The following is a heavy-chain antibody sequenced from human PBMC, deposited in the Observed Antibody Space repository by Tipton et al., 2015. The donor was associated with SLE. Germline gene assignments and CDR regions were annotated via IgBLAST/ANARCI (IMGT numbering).Heavy chain of an antibody. CDR1: GDSFNNYY. CDR2: ISFSGGT. Sequence: TLSLTCTVSGDSFNNYYWTWIRQPPGKGLEWIGYISFSGGTNYNPSLKSRVTISVDTSKNQFSLELTSVTAADTAVYYCARDRHDWFDPWGQGTLVTVSS. CDR3: ARDRHDWFDP. J-gene: IGHJ5*02. V-gene: IGHV4-4*08.